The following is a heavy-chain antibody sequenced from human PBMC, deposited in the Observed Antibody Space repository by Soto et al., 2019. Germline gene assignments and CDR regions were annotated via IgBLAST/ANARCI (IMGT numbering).Heavy chain of an antibody. V-gene: IGHV4-61*01. J-gene: IGHJ5*02. Sequence: SETLSLTCTVSGGSVSSGTYYWSWIRQPPGKALEWIGYIFYSGSTDYNPSLKSRVTISADTSKNQFSLTLTSATAADTAVYYCARLRYSGGYNWFDPWGQGTLVTVSS. CDR2: IFYSGST. D-gene: IGHD2-15*01. CDR3: ARLRYSGGYNWFDP. CDR1: GGSVSSGTYY.